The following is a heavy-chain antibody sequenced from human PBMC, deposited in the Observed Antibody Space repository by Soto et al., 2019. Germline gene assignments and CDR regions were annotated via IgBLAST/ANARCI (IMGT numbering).Heavy chain of an antibody. J-gene: IGHJ6*02. V-gene: IGHV1-69*12. D-gene: IGHD2-2*01. CDR3: AREGLVLVPTTVSSDYYYYAMDV. Sequence: QVQLVQSGAEVKKPGSSVKVSCKASGDTFSTYTITWMRQAPGQGLEWMGGIIPRAATSNYAQKFHGRVTNTADESTNTAYMELSSLRSEDTAVYYCAREGLVLVPTTVSSDYYYYAMDVWGQGTTVTVSS. CDR1: GDTFSTYT. CDR2: IIPRAATS.